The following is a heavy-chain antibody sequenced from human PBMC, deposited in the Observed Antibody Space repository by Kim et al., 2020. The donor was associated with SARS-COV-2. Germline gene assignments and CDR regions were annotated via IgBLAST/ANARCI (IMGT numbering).Heavy chain of an antibody. Sequence: SVKVSCKASGGTFSSYAISWVRQAPGQGLEWMGGIIPIFGTANYAQKFQGRVTITADESTSTAYMELSSLRSEDTAVYYCARDVHGGKGMYAFDIWGQGTMVTVSS. CDR1: GGTFSSYA. V-gene: IGHV1-69*13. CDR2: IIPIFGTA. CDR3: ARDVHGGKGMYAFDI. D-gene: IGHD2-15*01. J-gene: IGHJ3*02.